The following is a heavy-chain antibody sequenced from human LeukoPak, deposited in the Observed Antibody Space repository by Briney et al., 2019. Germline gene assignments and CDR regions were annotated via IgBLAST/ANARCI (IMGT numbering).Heavy chain of an antibody. D-gene: IGHD3-10*01. V-gene: IGHV3-30-3*01. J-gene: IGHJ3*02. CDR1: GFTFSSYA. Sequence: GGSLRLSCAASGFTFSSYAMHWVRQAPGKGLEWVAVISYDGSNKYYADSVKGRFTISRDNSKNTLYLQMNSLRAEDTAVYYCFKLGAHDAFDIWGQGTMVTVSS. CDR3: FKLGAHDAFDI. CDR2: ISYDGSNK.